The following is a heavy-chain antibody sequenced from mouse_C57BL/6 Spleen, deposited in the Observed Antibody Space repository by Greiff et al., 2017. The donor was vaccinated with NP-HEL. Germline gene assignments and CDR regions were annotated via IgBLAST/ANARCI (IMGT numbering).Heavy chain of an antibody. V-gene: IGHV1-82*01. CDR2: IYPGDGDT. J-gene: IGHJ2*01. D-gene: IGHD2-1*01. Sequence: QVQLQQSGPELVKPGASVKISCKASGYAFSSSWMNWVKQRPGKGLEWIGRIYPGDGDTNYNGKFKGKATLTADKSSSTAYMQLSSLTSEDSAVYFCAFYYGNHFYFDYWGQGTTLTVSS. CDR3: AFYYGNHFYFDY. CDR1: GYAFSSSW.